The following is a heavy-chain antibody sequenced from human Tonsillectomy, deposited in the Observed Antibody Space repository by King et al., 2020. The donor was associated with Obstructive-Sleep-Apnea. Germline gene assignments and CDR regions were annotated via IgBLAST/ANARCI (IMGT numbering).Heavy chain of an antibody. V-gene: IGHV4-59*01. D-gene: IGHD6-13*01. CDR3: ARGRFIAAANIGDWDNWFDP. CDR2: IYYMGNI. CDR1: GGSISSYY. J-gene: IGHJ5*02. Sequence: VQLQESGPGLAKPSETLSLTCTVSGGSISSYYWSWIRQPPGKGLEWIGYIYYMGNINYNPSLKSRLTISVETSKKQFSLKLSSVTTADTAIYYCARGRFIAAANIGDWDNWFDPWGQGTLVTVSS.